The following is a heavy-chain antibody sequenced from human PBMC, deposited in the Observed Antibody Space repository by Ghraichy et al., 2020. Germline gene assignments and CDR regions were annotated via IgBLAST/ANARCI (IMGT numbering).Heavy chain of an antibody. V-gene: IGHV3-21*01. CDR2: ISSSSSYI. Sequence: ESLNISCAASGFTFSSYSMNWVRQAPGKGLEWVSSISSSSSYIYYADSVKGRFTISRDNAKNSLYLQMNSLRAEDTAVYYCARARITQSLKAGFFDYWGQGTLVTVSS. D-gene: IGHD6-19*01. J-gene: IGHJ4*02. CDR3: ARARITQSLKAGFFDY. CDR1: GFTFSSYS.